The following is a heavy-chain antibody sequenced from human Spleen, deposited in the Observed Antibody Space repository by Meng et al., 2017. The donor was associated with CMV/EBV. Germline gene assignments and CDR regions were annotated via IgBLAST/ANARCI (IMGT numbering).Heavy chain of an antibody. CDR1: GFTVSSNY. J-gene: IGHJ4*02. CDR2: ISSSGSTI. V-gene: IGHV3-48*04. CDR3: ARGSGSDY. D-gene: IGHD3-3*01. Sequence: GGSLRLSCAASGFTVSSNYMNWVRQAPGRGLEWVSYISSSGSTIYYADSVRGRFTVSRDNAKNSLSLQMNSLRAEDTAVYYCARGSGSDYWGQGTLVTVSS.